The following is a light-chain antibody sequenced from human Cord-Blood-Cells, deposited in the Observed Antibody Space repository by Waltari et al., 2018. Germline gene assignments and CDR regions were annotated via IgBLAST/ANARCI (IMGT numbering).Light chain of an antibody. J-gene: IGLJ1*01. CDR2: EVS. CDR3: SSYAGSNNLV. CDR1: SSDVGGYNY. V-gene: IGLV2-8*01. Sequence: QSALTQPPSASGSPGQSVTISCTGTSSDVGGYNYVSWYQQHPGKAPKLMIYEVSKRPSGVPERSSGSKSGNTASLTVSGLQAEDEADYYCSSYAGSNNLVFGTGTKVTVL.